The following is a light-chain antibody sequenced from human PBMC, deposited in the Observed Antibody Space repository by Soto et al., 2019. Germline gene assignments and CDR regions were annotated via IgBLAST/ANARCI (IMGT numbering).Light chain of an antibody. J-gene: IGLJ1*01. Sequence: QSVLTQPPSASGSPGQSVTISCTGTSSDVGGHDYVSWYQQHPGKAPKLTTYEVSKRPSGVPDRFSGSKSGNAATLTVSGLQAEDEADYYCASYAGSNDFYLFGTGTKVTVL. CDR3: ASYAGSNDFYL. CDR1: SSDVGGHDY. V-gene: IGLV2-8*01. CDR2: EVS.